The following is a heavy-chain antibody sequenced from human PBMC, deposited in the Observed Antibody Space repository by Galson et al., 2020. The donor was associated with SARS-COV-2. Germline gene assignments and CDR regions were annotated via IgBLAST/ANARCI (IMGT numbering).Heavy chain of an antibody. CDR3: ARHGASSGWYEGIDF. Sequence: GESLKISCKGSGYSFTNYWIGRVRHMPGNSLGWVGVIYHDDSYTKYSPSFRGQVTISGDKSLNIAYLQWSSLKASDTAIYYCARHGASSGWYEGIDFWGQGTLVTVSS. V-gene: IGHV5-51*01. D-gene: IGHD6-19*01. CDR1: GYSFTNYW. J-gene: IGHJ4*02. CDR2: IYHDDSYT.